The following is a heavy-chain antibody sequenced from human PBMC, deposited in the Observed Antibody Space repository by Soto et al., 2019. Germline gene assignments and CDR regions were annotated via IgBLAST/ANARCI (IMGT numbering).Heavy chain of an antibody. D-gene: IGHD2-2*01. V-gene: IGHV1-8*01. Sequence: ASVKVSCKASGYTFTSYGINWVRQATGQGLEWMGWMNPNSGNTGYAQKFQGRVTMTRNTSISTAYMELSSLRSEDTAVYYCARVVVVPAAMRGYYYYYMDVWGKGTTVTVSS. CDR2: MNPNSGNT. CDR1: GYTFTSYG. CDR3: ARVVVVPAAMRGYYYYYMDV. J-gene: IGHJ6*03.